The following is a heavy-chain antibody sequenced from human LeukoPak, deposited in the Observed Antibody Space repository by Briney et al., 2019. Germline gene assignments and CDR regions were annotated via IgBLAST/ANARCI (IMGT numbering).Heavy chain of an antibody. Sequence: GASVKVSCKTSGYTFSSYAVTWVRQAPGQGLEWLGWITGYNDNTKTAEGFQGRVSMTRDTSTSTAYLVLGGLRSDDTAVYYCARVRSLDNDFWNDHFSVNWFDPWGQGTLVTVSS. D-gene: IGHD3/OR15-3a*01. CDR3: ARVRSLDNDFWNDHFSVNWFDP. CDR2: ITGYNDNT. V-gene: IGHV1-18*01. J-gene: IGHJ5*02. CDR1: GYTFSSYA.